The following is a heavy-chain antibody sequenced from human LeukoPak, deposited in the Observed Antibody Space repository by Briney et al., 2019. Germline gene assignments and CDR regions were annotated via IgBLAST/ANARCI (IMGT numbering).Heavy chain of an antibody. CDR3: ARTVVVGYFDY. CDR2: ITASGDRT. V-gene: IGHV3-23*01. J-gene: IGHJ4*02. CDR1: GFTFSSYV. Sequence: GGSLRLSCAAPGFTFSSYVMIWVRQAPGKGLEWVSGITASGDRTFYGDSVRGRFTMSRDNSKNTVYLQMNSLRAEDTAVYYCARTVVVGYFDYWGQGTLVTVSS. D-gene: IGHD2-15*01.